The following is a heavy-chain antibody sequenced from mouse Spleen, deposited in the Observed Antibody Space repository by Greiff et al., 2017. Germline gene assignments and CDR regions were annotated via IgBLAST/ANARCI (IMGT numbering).Heavy chain of an antibody. V-gene: IGHV1-75*01. D-gene: IGHD1-1*01. CDR2: IFPGSGST. J-gene: IGHJ2*01. Sequence: VQLQQSGPELVKPGASMKISCKASGYTFTDYYINWVKQRPGQGLEWIGWIFPGSGSTYYNENFKGKATLTVDKSSSTAYMLLSSLTSEDSAVYFCARSPNYYGSSYGYWGQGTTLTVSS. CDR1: GYTFTDYY. CDR3: ARSPNYYGSSYGY.